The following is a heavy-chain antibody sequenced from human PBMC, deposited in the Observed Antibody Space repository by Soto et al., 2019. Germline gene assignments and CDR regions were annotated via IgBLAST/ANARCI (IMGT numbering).Heavy chain of an antibody. J-gene: IGHJ4*02. CDR1: GFTFSSYG. V-gene: IGHV3-30*18. CDR3: AKSHFLEWLLNLFDY. D-gene: IGHD3-3*01. CDR2: ISYDGSNK. Sequence: GGSLRLSCAASGFTFSSYGMHWVRQAPGKGLEWVAVISYDGSNKYYADSVKGRFTISRDNSKNTLYLQMNSLRAEDTVVYYCAKSHFLEWLLNLFDYWGQGTLVTVSS.